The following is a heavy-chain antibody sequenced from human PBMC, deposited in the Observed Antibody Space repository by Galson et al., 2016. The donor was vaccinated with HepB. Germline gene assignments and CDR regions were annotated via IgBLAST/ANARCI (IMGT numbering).Heavy chain of an antibody. CDR3: ARRDSGWSLFDS. CDR2: IYPGDSDT. J-gene: IGHJ4*02. CDR1: GYTFTNHW. V-gene: IGHV5-51*07. Sequence: QSGAEVKKPGESPKISCQGSGYTFTNHWIGWVHQMPGKGLEWMGIIYPGDSDTRYSPSFQGQVTISADKSTRTAYLQWSSLKASDTAMYYCARRDSGWSLFDSWGQGTLLTVSS. D-gene: IGHD6-19*01.